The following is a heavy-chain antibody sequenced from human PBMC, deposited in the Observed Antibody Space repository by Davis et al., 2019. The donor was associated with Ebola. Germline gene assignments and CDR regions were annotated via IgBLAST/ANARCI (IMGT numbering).Heavy chain of an antibody. D-gene: IGHD4-23*01. CDR3: ARDDYGANTNWFDP. CDR2: ISALNGNT. CDR1: GYTFTNYG. V-gene: IGHV1-18*01. J-gene: IGHJ5*02. Sequence: ASVKVSCKASGYTFTNYGFSWVRQAPGQGLEWMGWISALNGNTNFAQRFQGRVTMTTDSSTSTAYMELTTLRSDDTVMYYCARDDYGANTNWFDPWGQGTLVTVSS.